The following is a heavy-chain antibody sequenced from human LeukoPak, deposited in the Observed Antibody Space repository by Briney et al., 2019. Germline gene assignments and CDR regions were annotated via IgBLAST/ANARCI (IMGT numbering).Heavy chain of an antibody. CDR1: GGSFSGYY. Sequence: SETLSLTCAVYGGSFSGYYWSWIRQPPGKGLEWIGEINHSGSTNYNPSLKSRVTISVDTSKNQFSLKLSSVTAADTAVYYCAREVGANDCWGQGTLVTVSS. J-gene: IGHJ4*02. D-gene: IGHD1-26*01. V-gene: IGHV4-34*01. CDR2: INHSGST. CDR3: AREVGANDC.